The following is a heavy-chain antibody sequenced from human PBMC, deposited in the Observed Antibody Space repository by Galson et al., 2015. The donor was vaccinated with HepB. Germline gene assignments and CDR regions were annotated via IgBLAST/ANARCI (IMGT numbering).Heavy chain of an antibody. V-gene: IGHV3-33*01. CDR2: IWYDGSNK. Sequence: SLRLSCAASGFTFSSYGMHWVRQAPGKGLEWVAVIWYDGSNKYYADSVKGRFTISRDNSKNTLYLQMNSLRAEDAAVYYCARAPDYGGTMRLFDYWGQGTLVTVSS. CDR3: ARAPDYGGTMRLFDY. D-gene: IGHD4-23*01. J-gene: IGHJ4*02. CDR1: GFTFSSYG.